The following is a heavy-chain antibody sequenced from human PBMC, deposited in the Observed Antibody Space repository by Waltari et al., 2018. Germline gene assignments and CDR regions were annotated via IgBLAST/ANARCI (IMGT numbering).Heavy chain of an antibody. CDR3: ARGDDILTGDYKGLDY. V-gene: IGHV1-18*01. Sequence: QVQLVQSGAEGKKPGASVKVSCKASGYTFTSDGISWVRQDPGQGLEWMGWISGYNGDTNFAQNLQGRVTMTTDTSTRTAYMELKSLRSDDTAVYYCARGDDILTGDYKGLDYWGQGTLVTVSS. CDR2: ISGYNGDT. CDR1: GYTFTSDG. J-gene: IGHJ4*02. D-gene: IGHD3-9*01.